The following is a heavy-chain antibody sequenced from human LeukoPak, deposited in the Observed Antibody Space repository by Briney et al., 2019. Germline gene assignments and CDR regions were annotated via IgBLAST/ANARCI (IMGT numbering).Heavy chain of an antibody. J-gene: IGHJ4*02. CDR1: GFIFSSYA. Sequence: GGSLRLSCATSGFIFSSYAMSWVRQAPGRGLEWVSSISGSGGSVYYADSVKGRFTISRDNSKNTLYLQMNSLRAEDTAVYYCAKARGEQNGGSNYWGQGTQVIVSS. CDR2: ISGSGGSV. V-gene: IGHV3-23*01. D-gene: IGHD2-15*01. CDR3: AKARGEQNGGSNY.